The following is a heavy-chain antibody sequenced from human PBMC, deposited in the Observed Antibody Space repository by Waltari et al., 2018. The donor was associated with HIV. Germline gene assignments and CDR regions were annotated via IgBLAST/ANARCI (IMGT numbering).Heavy chain of an antibody. J-gene: IGHJ4*02. V-gene: IGHV4-59*13. Sequence: QVQLQESGPGLVKPSETLSLACTVSGGSLSTYYWGWIRQPPGKKLECIGYVSYAGATKYNLSLKGRFAISIDTSKIQFSLRLTSVTAADTAVYYCARISANIVGPTVVDYWGQGILVTVSS. CDR1: GGSLSTYY. CDR3: ARISANIVGPTVVDY. D-gene: IGHD1-26*01. CDR2: VSYAGAT.